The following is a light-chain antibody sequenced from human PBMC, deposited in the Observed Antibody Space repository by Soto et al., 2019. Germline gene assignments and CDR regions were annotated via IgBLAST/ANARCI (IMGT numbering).Light chain of an antibody. CDR2: DAS. CDR1: QAINNY. J-gene: IGKJ1*01. Sequence: DIQMTQSPSSLSASVGDRVTITCQASQAINNYLHWYQQKPGKAPKLLIYDASNLEKGAPSRFSGSGSGTDFTFDISSLQPEYVATYYCQHHHNLPHFGQGTKVEIK. CDR3: QHHHNLPH. V-gene: IGKV1-33*01.